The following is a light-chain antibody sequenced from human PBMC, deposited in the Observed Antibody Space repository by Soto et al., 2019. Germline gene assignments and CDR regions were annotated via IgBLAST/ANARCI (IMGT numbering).Light chain of an antibody. V-gene: IGLV2-8*01. CDR3: SSYAGNYVI. CDR2: EVS. J-gene: IGLJ2*01. CDR1: VGGYNY. Sequence: QPVLTQPPSASGSPGQSVTISCTGTVGGYNYVSWYQQHPGKAPKLIIYEVSQRPSGVPDRFSGSKSGNTAYLTVSGLQADDESDFYCSSYAGNYVIFDGGTKVTVL.